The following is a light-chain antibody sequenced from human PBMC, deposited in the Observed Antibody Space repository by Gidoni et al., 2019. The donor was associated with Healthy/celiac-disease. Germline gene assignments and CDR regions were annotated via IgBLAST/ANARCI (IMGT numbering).Light chain of an antibody. CDR2: EVN. CDR1: SGSIASNY. V-gene: IGLV6-57*01. CDR3: QSYDSSNPWV. J-gene: IGLJ3*02. Sequence: NFMLTQPHPVSASPGKTVTISCTRSSGSIASNYVQWYQQRPCSSPTTVIYEVNQRPSGVPDRFSGSIDSPSNSASLTISGLKTEDEADYYCQSYDSSNPWVFGGGTKLTVL.